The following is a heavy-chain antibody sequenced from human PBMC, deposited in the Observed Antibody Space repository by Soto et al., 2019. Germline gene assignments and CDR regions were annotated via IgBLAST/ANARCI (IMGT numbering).Heavy chain of an antibody. J-gene: IGHJ6*02. Sequence: QVQLMESGGGVVQPGRSLRLSCAASGFTFSDYAVHWVRQAPGKGLEWVTLVSYDGSSKYFADSVKGRFTISRDNSQKTLYLQMNSLGAEDTGVYFCARQGMAARKYFRKYLDVWGQGTTVIVSS. V-gene: IGHV3-30-3*01. CDR2: VSYDGSSK. CDR3: ARQGMAARKYFRKYLDV. CDR1: GFTFSDYA. D-gene: IGHD6-6*01.